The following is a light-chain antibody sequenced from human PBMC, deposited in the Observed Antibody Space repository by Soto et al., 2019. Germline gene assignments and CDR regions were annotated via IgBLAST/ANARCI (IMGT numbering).Light chain of an antibody. CDR1: SGHSRYA. V-gene: IGLV4-69*01. Sequence: QAVVTQSPSASASLGASVKLTCSLSSGHSRYAIAWHQQQPEKGPRYLMKLSSDGSHIRGGGIPDRFSGSSSGAERYLTISGLQSEDEADYYCQTWGTDTVVFGGGTKLTVL. CDR2: LSSDGSH. CDR3: QTWGTDTVV. J-gene: IGLJ2*01.